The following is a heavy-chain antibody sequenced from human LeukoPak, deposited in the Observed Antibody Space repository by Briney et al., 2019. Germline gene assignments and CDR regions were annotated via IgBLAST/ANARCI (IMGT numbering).Heavy chain of an antibody. CDR1: GFTFSSYS. CDR2: ISSSSSTI. Sequence: PGGSLRLSCAASGFTFSSYSMNWVRQAPGKGLEWVSYISSSSSTIYYADSVKGRFTISRDNAKNSLYLQMNSLRAEDTAVYYCARDFAYYYDSSGYYSGYWGQGTLVTVSS. D-gene: IGHD3-22*01. J-gene: IGHJ4*02. CDR3: ARDFAYYYDSSGYYSGY. V-gene: IGHV3-48*01.